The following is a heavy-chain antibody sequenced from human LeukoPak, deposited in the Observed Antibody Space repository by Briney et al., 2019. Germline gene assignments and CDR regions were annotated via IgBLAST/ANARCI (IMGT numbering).Heavy chain of an antibody. CDR2: MNPNSGGT. V-gene: IGHV1-2*02. D-gene: IGHD3-22*01. J-gene: IGHJ5*02. Sequence: ASVKVSCKASGYTLTSYDIQWVRQATGQGLEWMGWMNPNSGGTNYAQKFQGRVTMTRDTSISTAYMELSRLRSDDTAVYYCARGGIYYDSSGYYYRWGQGTLVTVSS. CDR3: ARGGIYYDSSGYYYR. CDR1: GYTLTSYD.